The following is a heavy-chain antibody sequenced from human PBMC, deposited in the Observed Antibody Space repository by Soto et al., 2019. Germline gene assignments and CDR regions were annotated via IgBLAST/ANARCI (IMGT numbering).Heavy chain of an antibody. CDR3: ARHGGPNWNYGWGFPPLDY. CDR2: IYPGDSDT. V-gene: IGHV5-51*01. CDR1: GYSFTSYW. J-gene: IGHJ4*02. D-gene: IGHD1-7*01. Sequence: PGASLKISCKVSGYSFTSYWIGWVRQMPGKVLYWIGIIYPGDSDTRYSPSFQGQVTISADKSISTAYLQWSSLKASDTAMYYRARHGGPNWNYGWGFPPLDYWGQGTLVTVSS.